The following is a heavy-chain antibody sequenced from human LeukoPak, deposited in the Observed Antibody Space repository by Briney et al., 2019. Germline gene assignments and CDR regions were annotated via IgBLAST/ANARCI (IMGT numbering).Heavy chain of an antibody. V-gene: IGHV4-59*12. D-gene: IGHD1-26*01. CDR3: ARGRGTVTYDY. Sequence: SETLSLTCTVSGGSISSYYWSWIRQPPGKGLEWIGYIYYSGSTNYNPPLKSRVTISVDTSKNQFSLKMSSVTAADTAVYYCARGRGTVTYDYWGQGTLVTVSS. J-gene: IGHJ4*02. CDR1: GGSISSYY. CDR2: IYYSGST.